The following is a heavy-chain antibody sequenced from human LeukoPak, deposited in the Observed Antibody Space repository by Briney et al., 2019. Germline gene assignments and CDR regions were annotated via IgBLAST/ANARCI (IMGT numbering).Heavy chain of an antibody. J-gene: IGHJ4*02. CDR2: ISAYNGNT. V-gene: IGHV1-18*01. CDR1: GYTFTIYG. CDR3: ARDLGSLLVVDFDY. Sequence: ASVKVSCKASGYTFTIYGISWVRQAPGQGLEWMGWISAYNGNTNYAQKLQGRVTMTTDTSTSTAYMELRSLRSDDTAVYYCARDLGSLLVVDFDYWGQGTLVTVSS. D-gene: IGHD3-22*01.